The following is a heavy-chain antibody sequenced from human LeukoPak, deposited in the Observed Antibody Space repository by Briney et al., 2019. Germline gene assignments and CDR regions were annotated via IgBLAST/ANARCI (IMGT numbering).Heavy chain of an antibody. V-gene: IGHV3-23*01. J-gene: IGHJ4*02. D-gene: IGHD3-10*01. CDR3: AKDYAYYYGSGIGGFEY. Sequence: GGSLRLSCAASGFTFSSYAMSWVRHAPGKGLEWVSAISGSGATTYYADSVKGRFTISRDKSNNTLYLQMNSLRAEDTAVYYCAKDYAYYYGSGIGGFEYWGQGTLVTVSS. CDR1: GFTFSSYA. CDR2: ISGSGATT.